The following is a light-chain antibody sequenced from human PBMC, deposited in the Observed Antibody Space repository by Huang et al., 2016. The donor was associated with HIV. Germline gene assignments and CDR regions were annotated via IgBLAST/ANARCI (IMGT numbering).Light chain of an antibody. Sequence: EIVMTQSPATLSVSPGERATLSCRASQSVRSNLAWYQQKPGQAPRLLIYGASTRATGIPARFSGSGSGTEFTLTISSLQSEDFAVYYCQQYNNWHYTFGQGTKLEIK. CDR1: QSVRSN. CDR3: QQYNNWHYT. V-gene: IGKV3-15*01. J-gene: IGKJ2*01. CDR2: GAS.